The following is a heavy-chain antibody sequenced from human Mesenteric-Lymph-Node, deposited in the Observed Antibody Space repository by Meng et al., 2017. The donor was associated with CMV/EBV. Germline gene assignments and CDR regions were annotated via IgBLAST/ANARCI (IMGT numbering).Heavy chain of an antibody. CDR1: GVTFTSYS. CDR3: ARRGINGFDI. D-gene: IGHD2/OR15-2a*01. Sequence: ASVKVSCKGSGVTFTSYSVNWIRQAPGQGLQWMGRISSYNGNTNYERNFQGRVTMNMDTSVNSAYMELRKLRPDDTAVYYCARRGINGFDIWGQGTMVTVSS. CDR2: ISSYNGNT. V-gene: IGHV1-18*01. J-gene: IGHJ3*02.